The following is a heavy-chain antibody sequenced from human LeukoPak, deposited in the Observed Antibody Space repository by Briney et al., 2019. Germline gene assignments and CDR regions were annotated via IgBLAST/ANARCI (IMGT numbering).Heavy chain of an antibody. D-gene: IGHD4-17*01. V-gene: IGHV3-53*01. CDR3: ARTNPVYGDYDC. J-gene: IGHJ4*02. CDR2: IYPDGRT. Sequence: GGSLRLSCAVSGFTVTDNYMSWVRQARGKGLQWVSVIYPDGRTYYADSVKGRFTISRDISRNTLLLQMNSLRPDDTAVHYCARTNPVYGDYDCWGQGTLVTVSS. CDR1: GFTVTDNY.